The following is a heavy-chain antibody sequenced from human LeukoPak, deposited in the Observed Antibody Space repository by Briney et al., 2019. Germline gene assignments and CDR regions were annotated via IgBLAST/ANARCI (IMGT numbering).Heavy chain of an antibody. V-gene: IGHV4-34*01. D-gene: IGHD3-10*01. CDR3: ARAVLSGLPYYFDY. CDR1: GGSFSGYY. Sequence: PSETLSLTCAVYGGSFSGYYWSWIRQPPGKGLEWIGEINHSGSTNYNPSLKSRVTISVDTSKNQFSLKLSSVTAADTAVYYCARAVLSGLPYYFDYWGQGTLVTVSS. CDR2: INHSGST. J-gene: IGHJ4*02.